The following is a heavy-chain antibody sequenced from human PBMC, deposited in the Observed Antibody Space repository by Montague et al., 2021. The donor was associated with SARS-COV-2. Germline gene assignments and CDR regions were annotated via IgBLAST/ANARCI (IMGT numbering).Heavy chain of an antibody. D-gene: IGHD3-3*01. Sequence: SLRLSCAASGFIFSSYSMNWVRQAPGKGLEWVSYISSSSSTKHYADSVKGRFTISRDNAKNSLYLQINSLRAADTAVYYCARGTGPRSITLFGVIISGHVFDIWGQGTMVTVSS. J-gene: IGHJ3*02. CDR2: ISSSSSTK. V-gene: IGHV3-48*04. CDR3: ARGTGPRSITLFGVIISGHVFDI. CDR1: GFIFSSYS.